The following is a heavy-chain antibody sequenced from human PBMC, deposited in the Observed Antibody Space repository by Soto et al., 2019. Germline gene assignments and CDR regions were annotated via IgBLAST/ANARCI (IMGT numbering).Heavy chain of an antibody. CDR2: IYHGGST. CDR3: VNALGGWYFDL. Sequence: QLQLQESGSGLVKPSQTLSLTCTVSGGSISSGGYSWSWIRQPPGKGLEWIGYIYHGGSTYYNPSLKSRVTISVDTSKNQFSLKLNSVTAADTAVYYCVNALGGWYFDLWGRGTLVTVSS. V-gene: IGHV4-30-2*01. J-gene: IGHJ2*01. CDR1: GGSISSGGYS.